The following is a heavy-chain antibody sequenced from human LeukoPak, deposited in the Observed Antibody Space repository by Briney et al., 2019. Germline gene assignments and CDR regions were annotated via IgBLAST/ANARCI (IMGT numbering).Heavy chain of an antibody. CDR3: ARDWAPYDSSGYYDY. CDR2: ISSSGSTI. V-gene: IGHV3-48*03. Sequence: GGSLRLSCAASGFTFSSYEVNWVRQAPGKGLEWVSYISSSGSTIYYADSVKGRFTISRDNAKNSLYLQMNSLRAEDTAVYYCARDWAPYDSSGYYDYWGQGTLVTVSS. D-gene: IGHD3-22*01. J-gene: IGHJ4*02. CDR1: GFTFSSYE.